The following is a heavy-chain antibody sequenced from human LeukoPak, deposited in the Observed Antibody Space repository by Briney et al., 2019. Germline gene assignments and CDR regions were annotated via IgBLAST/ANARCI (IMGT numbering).Heavy chain of an antibody. V-gene: IGHV1-3*01. J-gene: IGHJ5*02. CDR1: GYTFTSYA. CDR3: ARDLGYCSSTSCFNWFDP. Sequence: ASVKVSCKASGYTFTSYAMHWVRQAPGQRLEWMGWINAGNGNTKYSQKFQGGVTITRDTSASTAYMELSSLRSEDTAVYYCARDLGYCSSTSCFNWFDPWGQGTLVTVSS. D-gene: IGHD2-2*01. CDR2: INAGNGNT.